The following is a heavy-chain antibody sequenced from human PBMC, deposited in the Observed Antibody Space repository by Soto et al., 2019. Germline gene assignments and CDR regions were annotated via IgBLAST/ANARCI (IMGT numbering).Heavy chain of an antibody. CDR3: ARSPMVGDPGYFDY. D-gene: IGHD3-10*01. CDR2: IYYSGST. V-gene: IGHV4-30-4*01. Sequence: QVQLQESGPGLVKPSQTLSLTCTVSGGSISSADYYWSWIGQPPGKGLEWIGYIYYSGSTYYTPSLKSRVTISLDTSKNQFSLRLSSVTAADTAVYYCARSPMVGDPGYFDYWGQGTLVTVSS. CDR1: GGSISSADYY. J-gene: IGHJ4*02.